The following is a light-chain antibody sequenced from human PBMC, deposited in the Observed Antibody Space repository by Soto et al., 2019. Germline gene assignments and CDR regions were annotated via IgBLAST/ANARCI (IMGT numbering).Light chain of an antibody. V-gene: IGLV2-14*01. CDR1: SIDVGGYNY. J-gene: IGLJ1*01. CDR2: EVS. Sequence: QSALTQPASVSGSPGQSITISCTGTSIDVGGYNYVSWYQQHPGKAPKLMIYEVSNRPSGVSNRFSGSKSGNTASLTISGLQAEDEADYYCRSYTSSSTCVFGTGTKVTVL. CDR3: RSYTSSSTCV.